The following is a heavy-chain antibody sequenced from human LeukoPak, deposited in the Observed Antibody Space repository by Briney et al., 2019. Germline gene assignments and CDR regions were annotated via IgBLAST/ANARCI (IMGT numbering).Heavy chain of an antibody. CDR2: INPNSGGT. V-gene: IGHV1-2*02. CDR3: GRVDVVVVAATSTYYYYYMDV. Sequence: GASVKVSCKASGYTFTGYYMHWVRQAPGQGLEWMGWINPNSGGTNYAQKFQGRVTMTRDTSISTAYMELSRLRSDDTAVYYCGRVDVVVVAATSTYYYYYMDVWGKGTTVTVSS. J-gene: IGHJ6*03. D-gene: IGHD2-15*01. CDR1: GYTFTGYY.